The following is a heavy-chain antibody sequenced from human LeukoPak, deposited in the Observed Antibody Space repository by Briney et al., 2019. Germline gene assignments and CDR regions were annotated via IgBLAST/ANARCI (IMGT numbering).Heavy chain of an antibody. CDR2: ISGSSGYI. Sequence: GGSLRLSCAASGFTFSSYTMNWVRQAPGKGLEWVSSISGSSGYISYADSVKGRFTISRDNAKKSLYLQMTSLTAEDTAVYYCARDRGAYCGGDCYLGFDYWGRGTLVTVSA. D-gene: IGHD2-21*02. V-gene: IGHV3-21*01. CDR3: ARDRGAYCGGDCYLGFDY. J-gene: IGHJ4*01. CDR1: GFTFSSYT.